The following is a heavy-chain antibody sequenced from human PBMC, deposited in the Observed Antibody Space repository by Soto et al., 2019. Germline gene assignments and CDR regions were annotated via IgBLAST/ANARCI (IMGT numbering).Heavy chain of an antibody. V-gene: IGHV6-1*01. J-gene: IGHJ6*02. CDR1: V. CDR2: TYYRSEWYS. Sequence: VWNWIRQSPSRGLEWLGRTYYRSEWYSDYAVSVRSRITVSPDTSKNVISLHLNSVTPEDTAVYYCASSVPITIYYGMDVWGQGTAVTVSS. CDR3: ASSVPITIYYGMDV. D-gene: IGHD3-10*01.